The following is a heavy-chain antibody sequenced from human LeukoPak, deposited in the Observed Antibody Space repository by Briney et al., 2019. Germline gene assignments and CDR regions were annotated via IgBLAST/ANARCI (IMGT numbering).Heavy chain of an antibody. D-gene: IGHD6-6*01. CDR1: GFTFENYW. Sequence: GGSLRLSCATSGFTFENYWMHWVRQAPGKGLEWVANIKQDDSEKYYVDSVRGRFTISRDNAKNSLYLQMNSLEVEDTAVYYCARGSSFGSYWGQGTLVTVPS. CDR3: ARGSSFGSY. CDR2: IKQDDSEK. V-gene: IGHV3-7*01. J-gene: IGHJ4*02.